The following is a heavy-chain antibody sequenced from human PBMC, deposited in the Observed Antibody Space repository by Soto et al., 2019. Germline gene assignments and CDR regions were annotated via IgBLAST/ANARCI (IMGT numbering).Heavy chain of an antibody. V-gene: IGHV3-48*02. J-gene: IGHJ4*01. D-gene: IGHD2-21*02. CDR1: GFSFRDHS. CDR3: ARLPKGSVVTS. Sequence: GGSLRLSCVGSGFSFRDHSMNWVRQPPGKGLQWISYISSSSENIYYADSVKGRFTVSRDNAKNTLFLQMNSLRDDDSAIYYCARLPKGSVVTSWGQGSLVTVSS. CDR2: ISSSSENI.